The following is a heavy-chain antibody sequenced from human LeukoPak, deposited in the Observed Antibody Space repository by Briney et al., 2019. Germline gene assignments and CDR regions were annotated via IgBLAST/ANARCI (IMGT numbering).Heavy chain of an antibody. D-gene: IGHD4-23*01. Sequence: GESLKISCKGSGYSFTSYWIGWVRQMPGKGLEWIGIIYPGDSDTRYSPSFQGQVTISADKSISTAYLQWSSLKASDTAMYYCARHNTVVTPRYYYYGMDVLGQGTTVTVSS. V-gene: IGHV5-51*01. CDR2: IYPGDSDT. CDR3: ARHNTVVTPRYYYYGMDV. CDR1: GYSFTSYW. J-gene: IGHJ6*02.